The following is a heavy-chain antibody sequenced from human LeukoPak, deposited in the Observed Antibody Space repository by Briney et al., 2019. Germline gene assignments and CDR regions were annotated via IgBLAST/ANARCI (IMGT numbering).Heavy chain of an antibody. CDR1: GYSISSGYY. V-gene: IGHV4-38-2*01. J-gene: IGHJ4*02. Sequence: SETLSLTCAVCGYSISSGYYWGSIRHPPGKGLEWIGTIYHNGNTYYNPSLNSRATISVDTSRNQFSLELSSVTAADTAVFYCARARYNYGDSDYWGQGTLVTVSS. D-gene: IGHD5-18*01. CDR2: IYHNGNT. CDR3: ARARYNYGDSDY.